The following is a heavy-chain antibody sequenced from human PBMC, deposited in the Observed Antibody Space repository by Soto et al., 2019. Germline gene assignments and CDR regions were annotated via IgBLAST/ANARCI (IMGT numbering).Heavy chain of an antibody. CDR3: THRRNVYSDSVAEFDY. V-gene: IGHV2-5*01. CDR2: ICWTYDV. Sequence: QITLKESGPTLVKPTQTLTLTCTLSGFSLRSPGVGVGWVRQTPGKALEWLALICWTYDVRYSPSLRSSLTIPKATSNTQVVLTMTNVDPVDTGTYSCTHRRNVYSDSVAEFDYWGQGTLVSVSS. J-gene: IGHJ4*02. CDR1: GFSLRSPGVG. D-gene: IGHD4-17*01.